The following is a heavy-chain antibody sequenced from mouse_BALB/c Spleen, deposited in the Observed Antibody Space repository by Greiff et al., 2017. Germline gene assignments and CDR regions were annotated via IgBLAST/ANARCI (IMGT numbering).Heavy chain of an antibody. J-gene: IGHJ3*01. CDR1: GYSFTSFW. V-gene: IGHV1-61*01. D-gene: IGHD4-1*01. CDR3: ARTETGTGFAY. Sequence: QVQLQQPGAELVRPGASVKLSCKASGYSFTSFWMNWVKQRPGQGLEWIGMIHPSASETRLNQKFKDKATLTVDKSSSTAYMQLSSPTSEDSAVYYCARTETGTGFAYWGQGTLVTVSA. CDR2: IHPSASET.